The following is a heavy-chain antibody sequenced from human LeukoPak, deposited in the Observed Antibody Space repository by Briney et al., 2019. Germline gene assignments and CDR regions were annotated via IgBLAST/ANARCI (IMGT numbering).Heavy chain of an antibody. V-gene: IGHV3-30*04. D-gene: IGHD2-15*01. Sequence: GGSLRLSCAASGFTFSSYAMHWVRQGPGMGLEWVAIISYDGRNKHYADSVKGRFTISRGNSKNTQYLQMNSLRAEDTAVYYCSGGSPHRHYYYMDVWGKGTTVTVSS. CDR3: SGGSPHRHYYYMDV. CDR2: ISYDGRNK. J-gene: IGHJ6*03. CDR1: GFTFSSYA.